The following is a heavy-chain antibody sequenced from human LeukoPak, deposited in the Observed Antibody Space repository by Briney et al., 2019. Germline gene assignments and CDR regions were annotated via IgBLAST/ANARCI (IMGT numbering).Heavy chain of an antibody. D-gene: IGHD6-13*01. CDR2: IYNSGST. CDR1: GGSINSYY. Sequence: SETLSLTCTVSGGSINSYYWNWVRQPPGKGLEWIGYIYNSGSTNYNPSLKSRVSMSIDTSKNQFSLKLTSVTATDTAVYYCAAAAAGTGVDYWGQGTLVTVSS. CDR3: AAAAAGTGVDY. J-gene: IGHJ4*02. V-gene: IGHV4-59*08.